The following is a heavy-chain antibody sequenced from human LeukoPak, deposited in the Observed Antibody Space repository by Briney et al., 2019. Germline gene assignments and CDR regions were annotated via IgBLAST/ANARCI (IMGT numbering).Heavy chain of an antibody. V-gene: IGHV3-23*01. J-gene: IGHJ4*02. Sequence: GGSLILSCAASGFTFSSYAMSWVRQAPGKGLEWVSAIIGSGGSTYYADSVKGRFTISRDNSKNTLYLQMNSLRAEDTAVYYCAKAPVTTRLSYFDYWGQGTLVTVSS. D-gene: IGHD4-17*01. CDR1: GFTFSSYA. CDR3: AKAPVTTRLSYFDY. CDR2: IIGSGGST.